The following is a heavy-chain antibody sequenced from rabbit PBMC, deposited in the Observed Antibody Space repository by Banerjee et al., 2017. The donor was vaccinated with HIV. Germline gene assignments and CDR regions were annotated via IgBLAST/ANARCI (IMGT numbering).Heavy chain of an antibody. CDR1: GFDFSSDA. Sequence: QEQLVESGGGLVQPEGSLTLTCKASGFDFSSDAMCWVRQAPGKGLEWIACIYTSSGNTYYASWAKGRFTISKTSSTTVTLQMTSLTAADTATYFCARDLAGVIGWNFGLWGQGTLVTVS. CDR3: ARDLAGVIGWNFGL. CDR2: IYTSSGNT. D-gene: IGHD4-1*01. J-gene: IGHJ3*01. V-gene: IGHV1S45*01.